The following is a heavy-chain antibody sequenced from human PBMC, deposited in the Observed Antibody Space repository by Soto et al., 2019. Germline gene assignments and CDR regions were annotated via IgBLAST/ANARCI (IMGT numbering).Heavy chain of an antibody. D-gene: IGHD3-10*01. V-gene: IGHV1-69*02. J-gene: IGHJ4*02. CDR2: VNPILSMS. CDR3: ASSYGSGYRAFDY. Sequence: QVQLVQSGAEVKRPGSSVKFSCKTSGDTFSFYSINWVRQAPGLGLEWMGRVNPILSMSNYAQRFQGRVTMTADKSTSTAYMELRSLRSEDTAIYYCASSYGSGYRAFDYWGQGALVTVSS. CDR1: GDTFSFYS.